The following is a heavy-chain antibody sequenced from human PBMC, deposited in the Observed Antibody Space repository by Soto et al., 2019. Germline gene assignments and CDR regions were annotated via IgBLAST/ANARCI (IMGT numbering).Heavy chain of an antibody. CDR2: ISYDGSNK. D-gene: IGHD4-4*01. Sequence: QVQLVESGGGVVQPGRSLRLSCAASGFTFSSYGMHWVRQAPGKGLEWVAVISYDGSNKYYADYVKGRFTISRDNSKNTLYLQMNSLRAEDTAVYYCAKDLYDYSNYGYFDYWGQGTLVTVSS. CDR1: GFTFSSYG. J-gene: IGHJ4*02. CDR3: AKDLYDYSNYGYFDY. V-gene: IGHV3-30*18.